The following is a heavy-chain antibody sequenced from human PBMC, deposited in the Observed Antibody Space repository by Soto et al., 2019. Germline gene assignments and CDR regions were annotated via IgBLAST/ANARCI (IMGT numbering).Heavy chain of an antibody. CDR3: ARDRSRGYSYGYIEYYYGMDV. Sequence: PSETLSLTCTVSGGSISSYYWSWIRQPPGKGLEWIGYIYYSGSTNYNPSLKSRVTISVDTSKNQFSLKLSSVTAADTAVYYCARDRSRGYSYGYIEYYYGMDVWGQGTTVTVSS. V-gene: IGHV4-59*01. D-gene: IGHD5-18*01. CDR1: GGSISSYY. J-gene: IGHJ6*02. CDR2: IYYSGST.